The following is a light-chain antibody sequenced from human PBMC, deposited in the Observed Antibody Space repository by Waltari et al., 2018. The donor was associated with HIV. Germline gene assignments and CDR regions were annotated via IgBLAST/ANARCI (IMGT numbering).Light chain of an antibody. Sequence: DIQLTQSPSSLSAAVGDTVTITCRASQSINNFLSWYQQKPGKAPRLLIYAATKLQTGVPSSVTGSGSCTDFTLTIFSLQPEDFATYYCQQSFITPRLTFGGGTKVEIK. V-gene: IGKV1-39*01. CDR1: QSINNF. J-gene: IGKJ4*01. CDR3: QQSFITPRLT. CDR2: AAT.